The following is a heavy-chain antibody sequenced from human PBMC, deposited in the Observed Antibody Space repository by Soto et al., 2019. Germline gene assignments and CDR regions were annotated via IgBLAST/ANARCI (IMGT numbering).Heavy chain of an antibody. D-gene: IGHD6-13*01. Sequence: SETLSLTCTVSGGSITTRGYYWGWIRQPPGKGLEWIGSIYSTGSTYHNPSLKSRVTVSVATSKNQFSLKLNSVTAADTAVYYCARQPDYMPAAWIFGSWGQGTQVTVSS. CDR2: IYSTGST. CDR3: ARQPDYMPAAWIFGS. J-gene: IGHJ5*02. CDR1: GGSITTRGYY. V-gene: IGHV4-39*07.